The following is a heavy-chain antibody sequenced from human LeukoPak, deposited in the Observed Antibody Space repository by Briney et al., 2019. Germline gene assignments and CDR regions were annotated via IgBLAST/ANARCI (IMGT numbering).Heavy chain of an antibody. CDR3: ARVPIFGVVTYGFDY. D-gene: IGHD3-3*01. Sequence: SQTLSLTCTVSGGSISSGGYYWSWIRQPPGKGLEWIGYIYHSGSTYYNPSLKSRVTISVDRSKNQFSLKLSSVTAADTAVYYCARVPIFGVVTYGFDYWGQGTLVTVSS. J-gene: IGHJ4*02. V-gene: IGHV4-30-2*01. CDR2: IYHSGST. CDR1: GGSISSGGYY.